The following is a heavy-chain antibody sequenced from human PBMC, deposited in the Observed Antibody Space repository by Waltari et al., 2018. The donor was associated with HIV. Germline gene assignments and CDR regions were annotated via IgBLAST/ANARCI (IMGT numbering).Heavy chain of an antibody. Sequence: EVQLLESWGGLVQPGGFLSISSAALGFTCSSYAMSWVRQAPGKGLEWVSGISGSGDVTDYAESVKGRFTISRDNSKNTLYLQMNSLRAEDTALYYCAKRSVAGTGRAFDYWGQGALVTVSS. CDR3: AKRSVAGTGRAFDY. CDR2: ISGSGDVT. CDR1: GFTCSSYA. J-gene: IGHJ4*02. D-gene: IGHD6-19*01. V-gene: IGHV3-23*01.